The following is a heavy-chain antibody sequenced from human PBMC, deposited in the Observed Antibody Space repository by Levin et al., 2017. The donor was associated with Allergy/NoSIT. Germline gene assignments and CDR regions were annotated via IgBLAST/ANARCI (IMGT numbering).Heavy chain of an antibody. CDR1: GGSISSSY. CDR3: ARAAAGYFDY. Sequence: SQTLSLTCTVSGGSISSSYWSWIRQPPGKGLEWIGYIYYSGSTNYNPSLKSRVTISVDTSKNQFSLKLSSVTAADTAVYYCARAAAGYFDYWGQGTLVTVSS. J-gene: IGHJ4*02. V-gene: IGHV4-59*01. D-gene: IGHD6-13*01. CDR2: IYYSGST.